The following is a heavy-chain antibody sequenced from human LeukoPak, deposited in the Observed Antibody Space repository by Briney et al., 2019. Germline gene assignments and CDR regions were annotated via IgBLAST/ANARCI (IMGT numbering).Heavy chain of an antibody. CDR1: GFTFSHYN. V-gene: IGHV3-66*01. Sequence: GGSLRLSCAASGFTFSHYNMNWVRQAPGKGLEWVSVIYSGGSTYYADSVKGRVAISRDNSKNTVFLQMNSVRAEDTAVYYCARSYSNHLFGMDVWGQGTTVTVSS. CDR3: ARSYSNHLFGMDV. CDR2: IYSGGST. J-gene: IGHJ6*02. D-gene: IGHD4-11*01.